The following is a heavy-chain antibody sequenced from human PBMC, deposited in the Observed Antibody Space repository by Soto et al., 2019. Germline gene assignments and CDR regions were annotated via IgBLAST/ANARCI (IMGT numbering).Heavy chain of an antibody. CDR2: MRANSGDT. V-gene: IGHV1-8*01. D-gene: IGHD5-18*01. CDR1: GDTFTNFD. Sequence: GASVKVSCKASGDTFTNFDLNWVRQATGQGLEWMGWMRANSGDTGHAQKFQGRVSMTRSTSISTAYMELSSLRAEDTAVYYCARYIYGQGFKAWGQGTLVTVSS. CDR3: ARYIYGQGFKA. J-gene: IGHJ5*02.